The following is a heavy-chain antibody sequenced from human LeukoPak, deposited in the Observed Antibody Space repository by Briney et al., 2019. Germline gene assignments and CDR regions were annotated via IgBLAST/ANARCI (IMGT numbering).Heavy chain of an antibody. CDR3: ARHGGYASAPKF. J-gene: IGHJ4*02. CDR2: IYPSGTT. Sequence: PSETLSLICSVSGGSISSYYWSWIRQPPGKGLECIGYIYPSGTTNYNPSLESGATISVDTSRNQFSLKLRSVTAADTAVYYCARHGGYASAPKFWGQGTLVTVSS. CDR1: GGSISSYY. V-gene: IGHV4-4*09. D-gene: IGHD6-25*01.